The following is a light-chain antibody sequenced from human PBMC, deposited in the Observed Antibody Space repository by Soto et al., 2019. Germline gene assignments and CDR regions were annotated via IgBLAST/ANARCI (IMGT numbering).Light chain of an antibody. CDR2: EVS. CDR3: TSYTSRITYV. J-gene: IGLJ1*01. V-gene: IGLV2-14*01. CDR1: SSDVGGYNY. Sequence: QSVLTQPASVSGSPGQSITISCTGTSSDVGGYNYVSWYHQHPGKAPKLMIYEVSNRPSGVSNRFSGSKSGNTASLTISGLQAEDEADYYCTSYTSRITYVFVTGTKVTVL.